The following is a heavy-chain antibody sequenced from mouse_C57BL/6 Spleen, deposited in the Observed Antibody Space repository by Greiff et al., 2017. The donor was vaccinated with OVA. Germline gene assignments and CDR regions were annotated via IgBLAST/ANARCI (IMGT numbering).Heavy chain of an antibody. Sequence: EVQLQQSGPVLVKPGASVKMSCKASGYTFTDYYMNWVKQSHGKSLEWIGVINPYNGGTSYNQKFKGKATLTVAKSSSTAYMELNSLTSDDSAVYYCARSEGNAWFAYWGKGTLVTVSA. V-gene: IGHV1-19*01. CDR3: ARSEGNAWFAY. CDR2: INPYNGGT. CDR1: GYTFTDYY. J-gene: IGHJ3*01. D-gene: IGHD2-1*01.